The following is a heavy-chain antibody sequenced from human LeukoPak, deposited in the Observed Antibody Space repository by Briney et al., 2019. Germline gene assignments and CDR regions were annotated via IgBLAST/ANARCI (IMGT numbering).Heavy chain of an antibody. CDR1: GFTFSSYG. Sequence: GGSLRLSCAASGFTFSSYGMHWVRQAPGKGLEWVAVIWYDGSNKYYADSVKGRFTISRDNSKNTLYLQMNSLRDEDTAVYYCAKDQYPIAAAGPLDYWGQGTLVTVSS. D-gene: IGHD6-13*01. CDR3: AKDQYPIAAAGPLDY. V-gene: IGHV3-33*06. CDR2: IWYDGSNK. J-gene: IGHJ4*02.